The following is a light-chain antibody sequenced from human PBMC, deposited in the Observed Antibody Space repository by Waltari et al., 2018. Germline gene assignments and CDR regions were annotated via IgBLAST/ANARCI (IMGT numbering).Light chain of an antibody. Sequence: EIVLTQPPGPLSLSPGDRATLSCRASQSVSSNFLAWYQQKPGQAPRLLIYGASSRATGIPDKFSGSGSGTDFTLTINRLEPEDFAVYYCQQYGRSPLTFGGGTKVEIK. V-gene: IGKV3-20*01. CDR2: GAS. J-gene: IGKJ4*01. CDR3: QQYGRSPLT. CDR1: QSVSSNF.